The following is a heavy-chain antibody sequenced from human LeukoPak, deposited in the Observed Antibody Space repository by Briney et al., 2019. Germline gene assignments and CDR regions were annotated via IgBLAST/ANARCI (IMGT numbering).Heavy chain of an antibody. CDR2: IRSKANSNAT. CDR1: GFTFSGSA. CDR3: TRPSYGDYDWFDP. D-gene: IGHD4-17*01. J-gene: IGHJ5*02. V-gene: IGHV3-73*01. Sequence: GGSLRLSCAASGFTFSGSAMHWVRQASGKGLEWVGRIRSKANSNATAYAASVKGRFTISRDDSKNTAYLQMNSLKTEDTAVYYCTRPSYGDYDWFDPWGQGTLVTVSS.